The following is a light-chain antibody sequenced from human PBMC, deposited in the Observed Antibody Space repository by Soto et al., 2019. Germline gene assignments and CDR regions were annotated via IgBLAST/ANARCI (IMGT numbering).Light chain of an antibody. V-gene: IGKV3-20*01. J-gene: IGKJ4*01. CDR2: DAS. CDR3: QQFSSYSFT. CDR1: QTVRNNY. Sequence: EFVLAQSPGTLSLSPGERATLSCRASQTVRNNYLAWYQQKPGQAPKLLIYDASRRVTGIPDRFSGGGSGTDFILTFSRLEPEDFAVDYCQQFSSYSFTFGVGTKVEIK.